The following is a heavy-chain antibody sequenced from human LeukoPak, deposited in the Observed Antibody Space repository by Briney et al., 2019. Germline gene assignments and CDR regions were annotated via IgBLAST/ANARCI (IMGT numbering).Heavy chain of an antibody. V-gene: IGHV4-39*01. Sequence: SETLSLTCTVSGGSISSSSYYWGWIRQPPGKGLEWIGSIYYSGSTYYNPSLKSRVTISVDTSKNQFSLTLSSVTAADTAVYYCARHIVATSSSSDYWGQGTLVTVSS. CDR1: GGSISSSSYY. CDR2: IYYSGST. J-gene: IGHJ4*02. CDR3: ARHIVATSSSSDY. D-gene: IGHD5-12*01.